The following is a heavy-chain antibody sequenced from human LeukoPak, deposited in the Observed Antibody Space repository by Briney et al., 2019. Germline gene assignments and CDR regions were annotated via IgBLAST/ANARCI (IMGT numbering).Heavy chain of an antibody. Sequence: SETLSLTCTVSGGSISSSTYHWGWIRQPPGKGLEWIDMMYYSGSTYYNPSLKSRVTISVDTSKNQFSLKLSSVTAADTAVYYCARHYCSSASCYVDYWGQGTLVTVSS. CDR1: GGSISSSTYH. CDR2: MYYSGST. V-gene: IGHV4-39*01. D-gene: IGHD2-2*01. CDR3: ARHYCSSASCYVDY. J-gene: IGHJ4*02.